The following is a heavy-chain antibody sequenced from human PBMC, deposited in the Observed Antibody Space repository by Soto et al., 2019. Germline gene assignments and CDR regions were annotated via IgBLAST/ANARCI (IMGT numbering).Heavy chain of an antibody. CDR3: ASLPVVVVAATSAFDI. D-gene: IGHD2-15*01. V-gene: IGHV3-7*01. Sequence: GGSLRLSCAASGFTFSSYWMSWVRQAPGKGLEWVANIKQDGSEKYYVDSVKGRFTISRDNAKNSLYLQMNSLRAEDTAVYYCASLPVVVVAATSAFDIWGQGTTVTVSS. CDR1: GFTFSSYW. CDR2: IKQDGSEK. J-gene: IGHJ3*02.